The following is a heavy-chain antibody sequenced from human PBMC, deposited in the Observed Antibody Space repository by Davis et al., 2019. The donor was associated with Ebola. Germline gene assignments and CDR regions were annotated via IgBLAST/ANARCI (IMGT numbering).Heavy chain of an antibody. D-gene: IGHD3-3*01. CDR1: GFSFSSYW. CDR2: IKTDGSMT. J-gene: IGHJ4*02. CDR3: AREGRVFGCDY. Sequence: HTGGSLRLSCAASGFSFSSYWMHWARQGPGKGLVWVSRIKTDGSMTGYGDSVQGRFTISRDNAKNTLYLQMNDLRAEDTAVYYCAREGRVFGCDYWGQGVLVTVSS. V-gene: IGHV3-74*01.